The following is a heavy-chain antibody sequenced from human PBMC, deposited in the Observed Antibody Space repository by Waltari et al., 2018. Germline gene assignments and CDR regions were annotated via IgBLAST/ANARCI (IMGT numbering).Heavy chain of an antibody. V-gene: IGHV1-24*01. J-gene: IGHJ2*01. CDR2: FDPEDGET. D-gene: IGHD6-13*01. CDR3: ATGQQLARYWYFDL. Sequence: QVQLVQSGAEVEKHGASAKVSCKVSADTLPELFMHWVQQAPGKGLEWMGGFDPEDGETIYAQKFQGRVTMTEDTSTDTAYMELSSLRSEDTAVYYCATGQQLARYWYFDLWGRGTLVTVSS. CDR1: ADTLPELF.